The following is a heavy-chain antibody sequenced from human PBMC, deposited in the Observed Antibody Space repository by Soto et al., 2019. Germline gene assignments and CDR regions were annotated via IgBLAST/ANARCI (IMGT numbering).Heavy chain of an antibody. Sequence: QVQLVQSGAEVKKPGSSVTVSCKASGGTFSSYTISWVRQAPGQGLEWMGGIIPIFGTANYAQKFQGRVTFTADESTSTAYTELSSLRSEDTAVYYCARGNHRWLQLWYFDLWGRGTLVTVSS. V-gene: IGHV1-69*12. CDR2: IIPIFGTA. CDR1: GGTFSSYT. J-gene: IGHJ2*01. CDR3: ARGNHRWLQLWYFDL. D-gene: IGHD5-12*01.